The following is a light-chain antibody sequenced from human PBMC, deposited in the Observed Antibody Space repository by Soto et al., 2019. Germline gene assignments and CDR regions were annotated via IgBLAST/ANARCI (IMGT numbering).Light chain of an antibody. Sequence: DVVMTQSPLSLHVTLGQPASISCRSSQSLVHSDGNTYLNWFQQRPGQSPRRLIYKVSNRDSGVPDRFSGSGSGTDFTLKISRVEAEDVGVYYCMQGIHWPWTFDQGTKVEIK. CDR1: QSLVHSDGNTY. J-gene: IGKJ1*01. CDR3: MQGIHWPWT. V-gene: IGKV2-30*02. CDR2: KVS.